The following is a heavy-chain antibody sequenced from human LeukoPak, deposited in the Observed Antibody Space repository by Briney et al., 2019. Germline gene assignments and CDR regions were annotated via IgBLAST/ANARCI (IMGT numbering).Heavy chain of an antibody. CDR1: GGSISSGGYY. CDR2: IYYSGST. V-gene: IGHV4-31*03. CDR3: ARGWGGSCLWESVFDI. D-gene: IGHD3-16*01. Sequence: SETLSLTCTVSGGSISSGGYYWSWIRQHPGKGLEWIGYIYYSGSTYYNPSLKSRVTISVDTSKNQFSLKLSSVTAADTAVYYCARGWGGSCLWESVFDIWAQGTMVTVFS. J-gene: IGHJ3*02.